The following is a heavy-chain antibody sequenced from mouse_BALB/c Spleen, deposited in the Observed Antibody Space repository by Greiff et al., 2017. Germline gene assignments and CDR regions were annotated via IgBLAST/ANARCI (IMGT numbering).Heavy chain of an antibody. CDR3: ARNGYDDLYYAMDY. V-gene: IGHV2-2*02. CDR1: GFSLTSYG. J-gene: IGHJ4*01. CDR2: IWSGGST. Sequence: QVQLQQSGPGLVAPSQSLSITCTVSGFSLTSYGVHWVRQPPGKGLEWLGVIWSGGSTDYNAAFISRLSISKDNSKSQVFFKMNSLQANDTAIYYCARNGYDDLYYAMDYWGQGTSVTVSS. D-gene: IGHD2-2*01.